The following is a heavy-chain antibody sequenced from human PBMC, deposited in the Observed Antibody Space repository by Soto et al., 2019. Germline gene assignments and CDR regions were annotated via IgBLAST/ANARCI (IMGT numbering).Heavy chain of an antibody. J-gene: IGHJ3*02. CDR2: ISYDGSNK. Sequence: QVQLVESGGGVVQPGRSLRLSCAASGFTFSSYAMHWVRQAPGKGLEWVAVISYDGSNKYYADSVKGRFTISRDNSKNTLYLQMNSLRAEDTAVYYCAREGIVVVPAAILGNDAFDIWGQGTMVTVSS. D-gene: IGHD2-2*02. CDR3: AREGIVVVPAAILGNDAFDI. V-gene: IGHV3-30-3*01. CDR1: GFTFSSYA.